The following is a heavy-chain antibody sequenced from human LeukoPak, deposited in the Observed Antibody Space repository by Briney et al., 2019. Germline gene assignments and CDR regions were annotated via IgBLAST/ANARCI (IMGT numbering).Heavy chain of an antibody. CDR1: GGSISNYY. D-gene: IGHD6-13*01. Sequence: PSETLSLTCTVSGGSISNYYWSWIRQPPGKGLEWIGYFYYSGSTNYNPSLKSRVTIPVDTSKNQFSLNLRSVTPEDTAVYYCARNLIPEQLVLNFWGQGTLVTVSS. CDR3: ARNLIPEQLVLNF. V-gene: IGHV4-59*01. J-gene: IGHJ4*02. CDR2: FYYSGST.